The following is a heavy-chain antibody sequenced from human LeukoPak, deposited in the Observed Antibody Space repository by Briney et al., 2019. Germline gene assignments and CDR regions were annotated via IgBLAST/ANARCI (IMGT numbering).Heavy chain of an antibody. CDR1: GGSFSGYY. CDR3: ARGRYSTQYFDY. CDR2: INHSGST. Sequence: SETLSLTCAVYGGSFSGYYWSWICQPPGKGLEWIGEINHSGSTNYNPSLKSRVTISVDTSKNQFSLKLSSVTAADTAVYYCARGRYSTQYFDYWGQGTLVTVSS. D-gene: IGHD2-21*01. V-gene: IGHV4-34*01. J-gene: IGHJ4*02.